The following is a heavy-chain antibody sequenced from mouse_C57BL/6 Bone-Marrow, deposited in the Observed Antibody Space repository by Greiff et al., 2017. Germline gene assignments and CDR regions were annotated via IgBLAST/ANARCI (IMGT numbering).Heavy chain of an antibody. CDR3: AKNKDSNYNYYAMDY. CDR2: IWSGGST. D-gene: IGHD2-5*01. Sequence: QVQLQQSGPGLVQPSQSLSITCTASGFSLTSYAVHWVRQSPEKGLEWLGVIWSGGSTDYYAAFMSRLSITKDNPKSQVFVKMNSLQADDTARSYCAKNKDSNYNYYAMDYWGKGTSVTVSS. V-gene: IGHV2-5*01. CDR1: GFSLTSYA. J-gene: IGHJ4*01.